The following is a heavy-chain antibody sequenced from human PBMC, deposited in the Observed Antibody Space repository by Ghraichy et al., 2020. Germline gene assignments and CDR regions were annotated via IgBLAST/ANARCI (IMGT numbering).Heavy chain of an antibody. J-gene: IGHJ4*02. D-gene: IGHD3-10*01. Sequence: GESLNISCAASGFTFSSYSMNWVRQAPGKGLEWVSFISADYGTIYYADSVKGRFTISRDNGKNSLYLQMNSLRDEDTAVYYCVRDHNDYSGSESYYSAFDYWGQGTLVTVSS. CDR2: ISADYGTI. V-gene: IGHV3-48*02. CDR1: GFTFSSYS. CDR3: VRDHNDYSGSESYYSAFDY.